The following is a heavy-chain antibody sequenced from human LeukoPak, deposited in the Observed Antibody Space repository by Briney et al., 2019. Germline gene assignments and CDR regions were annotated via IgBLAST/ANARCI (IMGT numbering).Heavy chain of an antibody. CDR3: AKDQGRGYSYIYSDY. CDR1: GFTSSSYA. J-gene: IGHJ4*02. D-gene: IGHD5-18*01. Sequence: GGSLRLSCAASGFTSSSYAMSWVRQAPGKGLEWVSAISGSGDSTYYADSVKGRFTVSRDNSKNTLYLQMNSLRAEDTAVYHCAKDQGRGYSYIYSDYWGQGTLVTVS. CDR2: ISGSGDST. V-gene: IGHV3-23*01.